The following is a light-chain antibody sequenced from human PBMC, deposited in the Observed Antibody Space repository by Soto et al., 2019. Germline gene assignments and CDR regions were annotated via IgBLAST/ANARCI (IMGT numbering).Light chain of an antibody. J-gene: IGLJ1*01. CDR1: SSDVGSYNL. Sequence: QSALTQPACVSGSPGQSITISCTGTSSDVGSYNLVSWYQQHPGKAPKLIIYEANKRPSGISNRFSGSESGNTASLTISGLQPEEEADYYCCSYASSDTYVFGPGTNVTVL. CDR2: EAN. V-gene: IGLV2-23*01. CDR3: CSYASSDTYV.